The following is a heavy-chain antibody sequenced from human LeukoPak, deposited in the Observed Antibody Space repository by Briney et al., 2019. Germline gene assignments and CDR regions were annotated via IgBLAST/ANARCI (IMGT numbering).Heavy chain of an antibody. CDR2: IYYSGST. V-gene: IGHV4-30-4*01. CDR3: ARGTWSSSIDY. D-gene: IGHD6-6*01. J-gene: IGHJ4*02. CDR1: GGSISSGDYY. Sequence: SETLSLTCTVSGGSISSGDYYWSWIRQPPGKGLEWIGYIYYSGSTYYNPSLKSRLTISGDTSKNQFSLRLSSVTAADTAVYYCARGTWSSSIDYWGQGTLVTVSS.